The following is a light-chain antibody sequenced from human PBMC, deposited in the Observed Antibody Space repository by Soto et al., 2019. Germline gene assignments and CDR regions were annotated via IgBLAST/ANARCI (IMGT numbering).Light chain of an antibody. Sequence: EIVLTQSPGTLSLSPGERATLSCRASQSVSNNFLAWYQQKPGQPPRLLIYDSSTRATGFPDRFSGSGSGTDFTLTIIRLEPEDFAVYYCQQYGSSPPTFGQGTKVDIK. CDR2: DSS. CDR1: QSVSNNF. J-gene: IGKJ1*01. CDR3: QQYGSSPPT. V-gene: IGKV3-20*01.